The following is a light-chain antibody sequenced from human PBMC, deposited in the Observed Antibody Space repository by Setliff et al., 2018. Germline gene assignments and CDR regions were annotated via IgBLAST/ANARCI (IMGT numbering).Light chain of an antibody. CDR2: EVS. Sequence: QSALTQPAAVSGSPGQSITISCTGTSSDVGGYNYVSWYQQHPDKAPKLMIYEVSKRPSGVSDRFSGSKSGNTASLTISGLQAEDEADYYCLSYTSQTTHALFGGGTKATVL. CDR3: LSYTSQTTHAL. V-gene: IGLV2-14*03. CDR1: SSDVGGYNY. J-gene: IGLJ2*01.